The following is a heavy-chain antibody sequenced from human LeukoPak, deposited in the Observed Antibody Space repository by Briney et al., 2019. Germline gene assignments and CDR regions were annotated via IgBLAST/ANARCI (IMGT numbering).Heavy chain of an antibody. CDR1: GFTFSSYA. D-gene: IGHD2-15*01. V-gene: IGHV3-23*01. J-gene: IGHJ4*02. Sequence: GGSLRLSCAASGFTFSSYAMSWVRQAPGKGLEWVPAISGSGGSTYYADSVKGRFTISRDNSKNTLYLQMNSLRAEDTAVYYCAKDSEVVVAATEYYFDYWGQGTLVTVSS. CDR3: AKDSEVVVAATEYYFDY. CDR2: ISGSGGST.